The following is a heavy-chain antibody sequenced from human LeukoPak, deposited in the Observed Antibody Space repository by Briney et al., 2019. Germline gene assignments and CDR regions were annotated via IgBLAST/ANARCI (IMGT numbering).Heavy chain of an antibody. CDR3: AKFYDILTGYIDY. D-gene: IGHD3-9*01. Sequence: PGGSLRLSCAASGFTFSGYAMSWVRQSPGKGLEWVSAISDGGGTTYYAYYADSVKGRFTISRDNSKNTLYLLMNSLRAEDTAVYYCAKFYDILTGYIDYWGQGTLVTVSS. CDR1: GFTFSGYA. J-gene: IGHJ4*02. V-gene: IGHV3-23*01. CDR2: ISDGGGTTYYA.